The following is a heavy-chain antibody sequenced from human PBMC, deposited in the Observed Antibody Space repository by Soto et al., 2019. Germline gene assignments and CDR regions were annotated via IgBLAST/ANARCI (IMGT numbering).Heavy chain of an antibody. Sequence: QVQLVESGGGVVQPGRSLRLSCAASGFTFSSYGMHWVRQAPGKGLEWVAVIWYDGSNKYYADSVKGRFTISRDNSKNTLYLQMNSLRAEDTAVYYCAGNSRGYLDYWGQGTLVTVSS. D-gene: IGHD3-10*01. CDR1: GFTFSSYG. J-gene: IGHJ4*02. CDR2: IWYDGSNK. V-gene: IGHV3-33*01. CDR3: AGNSRGYLDY.